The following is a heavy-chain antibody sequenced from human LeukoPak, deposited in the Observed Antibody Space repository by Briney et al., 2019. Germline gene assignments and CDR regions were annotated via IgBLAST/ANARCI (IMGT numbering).Heavy chain of an antibody. CDR2: ITDSGGGT. CDR3: AKVGYSYGPLDY. V-gene: IGHV3-23*01. J-gene: IGHJ4*02. D-gene: IGHD5-18*01. Sequence: PGGSLRLSCAASGFTFSSYGMTWVRQAPGEGLERVSGITDSGGGTYYADSVKGRFTISRDNSKNTLYLQMNSLRAEDTAVYYCAKVGYSYGPLDYWGQGTLVTVSS. CDR1: GFTFSSYG.